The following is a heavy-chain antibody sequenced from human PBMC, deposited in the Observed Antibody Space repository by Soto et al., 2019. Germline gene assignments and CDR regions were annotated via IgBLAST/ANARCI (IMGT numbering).Heavy chain of an antibody. J-gene: IGHJ2*01. V-gene: IGHV3-74*01. CDR3: AREFGSYYLTIDL. CDR2: INGDGSST. D-gene: IGHD3-10*01. CDR1: GFTFTTYW. Sequence: EVQLVESGGGLVEPGGSLRLSCAASGFTFTTYWMHWIRRVPGKGLVWVSRINGDGSSTAYAGSVQGRFTISRDNAKSTLYLQMNSLRDEDTAVYYCAREFGSYYLTIDLWGRGTLVTVSS.